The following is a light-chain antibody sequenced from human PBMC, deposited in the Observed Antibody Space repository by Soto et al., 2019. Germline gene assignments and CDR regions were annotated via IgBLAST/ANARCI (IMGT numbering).Light chain of an antibody. CDR2: GAS. CDR3: QQYNNWPRT. V-gene: IGKV3-15*01. Sequence: EIVMTQSPATLSVSPGERATLSCRASQSVSSNLAWYQQKPGQAPRLLIYGASTRATSIPARFSGSGSGTEFTLNISSLQSEDFAVYYCQQYNNWPRTFGQGTKVEIK. CDR1: QSVSSN. J-gene: IGKJ1*01.